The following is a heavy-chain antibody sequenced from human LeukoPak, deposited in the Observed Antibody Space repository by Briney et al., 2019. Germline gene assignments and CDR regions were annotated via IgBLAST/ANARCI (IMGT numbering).Heavy chain of an antibody. D-gene: IGHD3-3*01. J-gene: IGHJ4*02. CDR2: ISSRSSYI. Sequence: GGSLRLSCAASGFTFSSYNMKWVRQAPGKGLEWVSSISSRSSYIFYADSEKGRFTISRDNAKKSLYLQMNSLRAEDTAVYYCASGVNYFDYWGQGTLVTVSS. V-gene: IGHV3-21*01. CDR3: ASGVNYFDY. CDR1: GFTFSSYN.